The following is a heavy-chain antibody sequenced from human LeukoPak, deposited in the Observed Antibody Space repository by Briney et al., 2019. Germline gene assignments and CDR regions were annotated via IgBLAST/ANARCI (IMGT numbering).Heavy chain of an antibody. V-gene: IGHV3-30*02. D-gene: IGHD2-2*02. J-gene: IGHJ6*03. CDR3: AKDFVDCSSTSCYNDYYYYYMDV. CDR1: GFTFSSYG. Sequence: GGSLRLSCAASGFTFSSYGMHWVRQAPGKGLEWVAFIRYDGSNKYYADSVKGRFTISRDNSKNTLYLQMNSLRAEDTAVYYCAKDFVDCSSTSCYNDYYYYYMDVWGKGTTVTVSS. CDR2: IRYDGSNK.